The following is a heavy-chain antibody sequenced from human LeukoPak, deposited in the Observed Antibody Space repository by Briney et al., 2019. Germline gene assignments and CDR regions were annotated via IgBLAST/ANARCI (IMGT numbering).Heavy chain of an antibody. CDR3: ARVSYYDSSADY. CDR1: GGSISSSSYY. CDR2: IYYSGST. Sequence: SGTLSLTCTVSGGSISSSSYYWGWIRQPPGKGLEWIGSIYYSGSTYYNPSLKSRVTISVDTSKNQFSLKLSSVTAADTAVYYCARVSYYDSSADYWGQGTLVTVSS. J-gene: IGHJ4*02. D-gene: IGHD3-22*01. V-gene: IGHV4-39*07.